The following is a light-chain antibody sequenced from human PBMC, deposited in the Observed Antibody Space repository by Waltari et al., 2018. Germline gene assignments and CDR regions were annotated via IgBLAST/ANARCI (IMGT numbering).Light chain of an antibody. CDR2: MNS. Sequence: QSVLTQPPSTSGTPGQRVTISCSGSNSNIKINYVSWYHQLPGTAPKLLMYMNSRQPSRVSDRVSGPKPGTSASLAISGLRSEEEGDYYCAAWDDSLSGPIFGGGTRLTVL. CDR1: NSNIKINY. CDR3: AAWDDSLSGPI. J-gene: IGLJ2*01. V-gene: IGLV1-47*01.